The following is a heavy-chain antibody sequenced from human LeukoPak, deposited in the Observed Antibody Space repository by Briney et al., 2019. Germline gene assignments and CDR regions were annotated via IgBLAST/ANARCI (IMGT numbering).Heavy chain of an antibody. D-gene: IGHD2-15*01. CDR1: GFTFRSYW. V-gene: IGHV3-74*01. J-gene: IGHJ4*02. CDR3: ARDQIYCSGGYCYFDY. CDR2: INSDGSST. Sequence: GGSLRLSCAASGFTFRSYWMHWVRQAPGKGLVWVSRINSDGSSTSYADSVKGRFTISRDNAKNTLYLQMNRLRVEDSAVYYCARDQIYCSGGYCYFDYWGQGTLVTVSS.